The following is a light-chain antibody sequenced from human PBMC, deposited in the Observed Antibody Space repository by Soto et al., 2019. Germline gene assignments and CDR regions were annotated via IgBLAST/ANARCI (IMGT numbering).Light chain of an antibody. CDR3: SSNTTSDTLI. CDR2: EIS. Sequence: QSVLTQPASVSGSLGQSISISCTGTSGDIGYYGYVSWYQQHPGTAPKLIIYEISNRPSGVSDRFSGSKSGITASLTISGLQPEDEADYYCSSNTTSDTLIFGGGTKLTVL. J-gene: IGLJ2*01. V-gene: IGLV2-14*03. CDR1: SGDIGYYGY.